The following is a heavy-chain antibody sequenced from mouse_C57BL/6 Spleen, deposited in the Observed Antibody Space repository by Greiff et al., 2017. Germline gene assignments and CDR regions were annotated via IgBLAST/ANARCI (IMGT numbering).Heavy chain of an antibody. D-gene: IGHD2-4*01. V-gene: IGHV5-17*01. CDR1: GFTFSDYG. CDR3: ARGYDYDARRTAAWFAY. Sequence: EVMLVESGGGLVKPGGSLKLSCAASGFTFSDYGMHWVRQAPEKGLEWVAYISSGSSTIYYADTVKGRFTISRDNAKNTLFLQMTSLRSEDTAMYYCARGYDYDARRTAAWFAYWGQGTLVTVSA. CDR2: ISSGSSTI. J-gene: IGHJ3*01.